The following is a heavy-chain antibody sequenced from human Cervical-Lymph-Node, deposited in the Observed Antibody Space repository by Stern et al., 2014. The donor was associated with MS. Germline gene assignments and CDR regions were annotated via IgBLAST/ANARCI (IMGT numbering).Heavy chain of an antibody. J-gene: IGHJ6*02. V-gene: IGHV1-69*01. CDR3: ARDGRQINHYGVDV. CDR1: GGTFNAFA. CDR2: IIPILGTA. Sequence: VHLVESGAEVKKPGSSVKVSCQASGGTFNAFAINWVRQAPGQGPEWMGGIIPILGTANSAQQFQGRVTLTADVSTSTFSIPMSSLTSNDTAVDYGARDGRQINHYGVDVWGQGTTVTVSS.